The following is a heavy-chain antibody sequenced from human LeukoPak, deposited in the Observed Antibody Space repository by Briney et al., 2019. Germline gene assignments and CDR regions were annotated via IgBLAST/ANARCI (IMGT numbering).Heavy chain of an antibody. CDR2: IGGSGGFTT. CDR1: GFTFSNYG. J-gene: IGHJ4*02. CDR3: TRAVGGERYSSSWPYDY. V-gene: IGHV3-23*01. Sequence: GGSLRLSCEASGFTFSNYGMNWVRQAPGKGLEWVSGIGGSGGFTTYFADSVKGRFTISRDNSKNTLYLQMNSLKTEDTAVYYCTRAVGGERYSSSWPYDYWGQGTLVTVSS. D-gene: IGHD6-13*01.